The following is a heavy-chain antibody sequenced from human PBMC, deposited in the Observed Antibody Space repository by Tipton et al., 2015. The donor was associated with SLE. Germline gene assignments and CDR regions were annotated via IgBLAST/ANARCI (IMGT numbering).Heavy chain of an antibody. Sequence: LRLSCTVSGGSISSSSYYWGWIRQPPGKGLEWIGSIYYSGSTYYNPSLKSRVTISVDNSKNTLYLQMNSLRAEDTAVYYCARALQNYFDYWGQGTLVTVSS. CDR1: GGSISSSSYY. CDR3: ARALQNYFDY. CDR2: IYYSGST. V-gene: IGHV4-39*07. J-gene: IGHJ4*02.